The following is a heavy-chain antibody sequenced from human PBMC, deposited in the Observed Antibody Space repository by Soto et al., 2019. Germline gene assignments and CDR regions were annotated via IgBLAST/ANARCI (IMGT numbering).Heavy chain of an antibody. CDR1: GGSITGGSISSTTYY. CDR2: FFIGGNT. V-gene: IGHV4-39*01. J-gene: IGHJ5*02. D-gene: IGHD4-17*01. CDR3: ARHLYGDYVMWWFDP. Sequence: SETLSLTCTVSGGSITGGSISSTTYYWGWMRQPPGKGLEWIASFFIGGNTYYNPSLKSRVTTSVDTSKNQFSLKLSSVTAADTAVYYCARHLYGDYVMWWFDPWGQGTLVTVSS.